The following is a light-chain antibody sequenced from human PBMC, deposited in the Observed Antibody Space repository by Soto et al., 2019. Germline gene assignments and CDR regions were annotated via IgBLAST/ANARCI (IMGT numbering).Light chain of an antibody. V-gene: IGKV1-5*01. CDR2: DAS. CDR3: QQYNSYSSM. CDR1: ETISSW. Sequence: DIQMTQSPSTLSASVGDRVTISCRASETISSWLAWYQQKEGKAPKLLMYDASTLESGVPPRFSGSRSGTEFTLTISSLQPDDFGTYYCQQYNSYSSMFGHGTKVDIK. J-gene: IGKJ1*01.